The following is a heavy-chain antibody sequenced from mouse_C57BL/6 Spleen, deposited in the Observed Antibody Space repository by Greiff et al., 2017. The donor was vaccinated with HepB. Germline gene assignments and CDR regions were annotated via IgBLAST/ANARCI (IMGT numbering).Heavy chain of an antibody. CDR1: GFTFSSYA. Sequence: EVQVVESGGGLVKPGGSLKLSCAASGFTFSSYAMSWVRQTPEKRLEWVATISDGGSYTYYPDNVKGRFTISRDNAKNNLYLQMSHLKSEDTAMYYCARSLYYSNPAWFAYWGQGTLVTVSA. D-gene: IGHD2-5*01. V-gene: IGHV5-4*01. CDR2: ISDGGSYT. CDR3: ARSLYYSNPAWFAY. J-gene: IGHJ3*01.